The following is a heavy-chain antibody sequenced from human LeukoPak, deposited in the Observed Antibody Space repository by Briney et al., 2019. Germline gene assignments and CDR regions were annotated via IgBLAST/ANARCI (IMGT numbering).Heavy chain of an antibody. V-gene: IGHV3-30-3*01. Sequence: GGSLRLSCAASGFTFSSYAMHWVRQAPGKGLEWVAGISYDGSNKHYADSVKGRFTISRDNSKNTLYLQMNSLRPEDTAVYYCARDPDGRYNWNYVDYWGQGAPVTVSS. CDR2: ISYDGSNK. CDR1: GFTFSSYA. D-gene: IGHD1-20*01. CDR3: ARDPDGRYNWNYVDY. J-gene: IGHJ4*02.